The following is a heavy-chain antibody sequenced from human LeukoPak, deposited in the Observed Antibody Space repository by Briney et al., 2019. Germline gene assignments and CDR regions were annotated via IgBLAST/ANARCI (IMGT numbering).Heavy chain of an antibody. V-gene: IGHV1-18*01. CDR1: GYTFTSYG. J-gene: IGHJ3*02. CDR3: AREVGTRGYCSGGSCPRNAFDI. Sequence: ASVKVSCKASGYTFTSYGISWVRQAPGQGLEWMGWISAYNGNTNYAQKLQGRVTMTTDTSTSTAYMELKSLRSDDTAVYYCAREVGTRGYCSGGSCPRNAFDIWGQGTMVTVSS. CDR2: ISAYNGNT. D-gene: IGHD2-15*01.